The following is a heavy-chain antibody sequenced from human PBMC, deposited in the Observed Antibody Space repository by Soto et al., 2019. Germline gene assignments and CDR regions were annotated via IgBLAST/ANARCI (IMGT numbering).Heavy chain of an antibody. CDR2: INSDGSST. Sequence: EVQLVESGGGLVQPGGSLRLSCAASGFTFSSYWMHWVRQAPGKGLVWVSRINSDGSSTSYADSVKGRFTISRDNAKNTLYLQMNSLRAEDTAVYYCARGPGLEWLSPPYYYYYYMDVWGKGTTVTVSS. J-gene: IGHJ6*03. CDR1: GFTFSSYW. CDR3: ARGPGLEWLSPPYYYYYYMDV. D-gene: IGHD3-3*01. V-gene: IGHV3-74*01.